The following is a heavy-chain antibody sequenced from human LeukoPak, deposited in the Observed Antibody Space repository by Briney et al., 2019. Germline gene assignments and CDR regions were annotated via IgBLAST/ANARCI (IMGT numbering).Heavy chain of an antibody. Sequence: SETLSLTCTVSGGSISSSSYYWGWIRQPPGKGLEWIGSIYHSGSTYYNPSLKSRVTISVDRSKNQFSLKLSSVTAADTAVYYCARANIDGYFDYWGQGTLVTVSS. CDR2: IYHSGST. CDR1: GGSISSSSYY. CDR3: ARANIDGYFDY. D-gene: IGHD2/OR15-2a*01. J-gene: IGHJ4*02. V-gene: IGHV4-39*07.